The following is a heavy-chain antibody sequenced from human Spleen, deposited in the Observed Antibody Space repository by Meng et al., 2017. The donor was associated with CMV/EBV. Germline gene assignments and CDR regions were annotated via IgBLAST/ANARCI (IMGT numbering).Heavy chain of an antibody. CDR1: GFSRSASGVG. V-gene: IGHV2-5*01. CDR3: TRTRDYGGNWLDP. CDR2: IYWNDDK. J-gene: IGHJ5*02. D-gene: IGHD4-23*01. Sequence: FSGFSRSASGVGVAWSRQPPGKALEWLALIYWNDDKRYSPSLKSRVTIAKDTSKNQVVLTMTDMDPVDTATYYCTRTRDYGGNWLDPWGQGTLVTVSS.